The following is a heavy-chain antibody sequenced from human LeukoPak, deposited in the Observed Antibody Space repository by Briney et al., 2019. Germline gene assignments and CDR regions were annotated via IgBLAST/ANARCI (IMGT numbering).Heavy chain of an antibody. J-gene: IGHJ3*02. CDR2: ISSSGSTI. V-gene: IGHV3-48*03. CDR1: RFSFSSYE. D-gene: IGHD3-10*01. Sequence: GGSLRLSCAASRFSFSSYEMNWVRQAPGKGLEWVSYISSSGSTIYYADSVKGRFTISRDNAKNSLYLQMNSLRAEDTAVYYCARGTDYYGSGSYRQDAFDIWGQGTMVTVSS. CDR3: ARGTDYYGSGSYRQDAFDI.